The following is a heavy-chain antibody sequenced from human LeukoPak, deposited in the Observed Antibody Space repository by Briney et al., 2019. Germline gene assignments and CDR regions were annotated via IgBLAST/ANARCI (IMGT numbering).Heavy chain of an antibody. D-gene: IGHD5-24*01. Sequence: GGSLRLSCAASGFTFSSYAMHWVRQAPGKGLEWISYISSTSSTIYYADSVKGRFTISRDNARNSLYLQMNSLRAEDTAVYYCARDTAVDGKKRFDPWGQGTLVTVS. J-gene: IGHJ5*02. CDR2: ISSTSSTI. CDR3: ARDTAVDGKKRFDP. V-gene: IGHV3-48*01. CDR1: GFTFSSYA.